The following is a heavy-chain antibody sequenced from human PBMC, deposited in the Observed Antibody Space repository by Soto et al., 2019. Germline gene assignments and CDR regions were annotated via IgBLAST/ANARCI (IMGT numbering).Heavy chain of an antibody. CDR3: ARKCSGGSGYYYGMDV. CDR1: GYTFTSYY. CDR2: INPSGGST. J-gene: IGHJ6*02. Sequence: ASVKVSCKASGYTFTSYYMHWVRQAPGQGLEWMGIINPSGGSTSYAQKFQGRVTMTRDTSTSTVYMELSSLRSEDTAVYYCARKCSGGSGYYYGMDVWGQGTTVTVSS. V-gene: IGHV1-46*01. D-gene: IGHD2-15*01.